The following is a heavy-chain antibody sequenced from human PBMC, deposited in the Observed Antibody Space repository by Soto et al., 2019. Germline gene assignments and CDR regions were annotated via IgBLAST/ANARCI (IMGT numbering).Heavy chain of an antibody. CDR1: GDSVSSNSAA. J-gene: IGHJ4*02. V-gene: IGHV6-1*01. CDR3: ARGWYQLPHPLYYFDY. D-gene: IGHD2-2*01. Sequence: SQTLSLTCAISGDSVSSNSAAWNWIRQSPSRGLEWLGRTYYRSKWYNDYAVSVKSRITINPDTSKNQSSLQLNSVTPEDTAVYYCARGWYQLPHPLYYFDYWGQGTLVTVSS. CDR2: TYYRSKWYN.